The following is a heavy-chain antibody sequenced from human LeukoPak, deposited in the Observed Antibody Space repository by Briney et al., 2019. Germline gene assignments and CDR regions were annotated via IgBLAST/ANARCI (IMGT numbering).Heavy chain of an antibody. Sequence: GGSLRLSCAASGLTFTTYWMHWVRHAPGKGLVWISRINGDGSSTNYADSVKGRFTISRDNIKNTLFLQMNSLRAEDTAVYYCARGGSNYGDFYYWGQGTLVTVSS. V-gene: IGHV3-74*01. J-gene: IGHJ4*02. CDR3: ARGGSNYGDFYY. D-gene: IGHD4-11*01. CDR1: GLTFTTYW. CDR2: INGDGSST.